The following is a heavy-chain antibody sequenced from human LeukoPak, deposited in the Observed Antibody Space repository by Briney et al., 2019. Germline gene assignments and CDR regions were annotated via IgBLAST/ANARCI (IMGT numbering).Heavy chain of an antibody. D-gene: IGHD4-11*01. Sequence: GRSLRLSCAASGFIFSNDAMHWVRQAPGKGLEWVAFIWFDGSNKHYADSVKGRFTISRDNSEDTLYLQMNSLRAEDTAVYYCVRDDYSNYVGTYYFDYWGQGTLVTVSS. CDR3: VRDDYSNYVGTYYFDY. J-gene: IGHJ4*02. V-gene: IGHV3-33*01. CDR1: GFIFSNDA. CDR2: IWFDGSNK.